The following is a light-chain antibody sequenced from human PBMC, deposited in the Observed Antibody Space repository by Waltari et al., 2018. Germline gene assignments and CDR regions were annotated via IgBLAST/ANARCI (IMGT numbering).Light chain of an antibody. J-gene: IGLJ1*01. V-gene: IGLV2-14*03. CDR2: DVN. CDR1: TSDVRDYNY. Sequence: QSALTQPASVSGSPGQSITISCTGTTSDVRDYNYFSWYQQHPVTAPKRMFYDVNNRPSGVSNRFSGSKSGNTASLTISGLQAEDEADYYCSSYTSSNTYVFGTGTKVTVL. CDR3: SSYTSSNTYV.